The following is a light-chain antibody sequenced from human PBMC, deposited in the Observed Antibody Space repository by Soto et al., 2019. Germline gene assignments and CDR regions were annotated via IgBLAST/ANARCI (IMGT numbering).Light chain of an antibody. CDR3: ASFRSGTILV. CDR2: EVN. V-gene: IGLV2-14*01. CDR1: RSDIGDSNF. J-gene: IGLJ1*01. Sequence: QSALTQPASVSGSPGQSVTISCTGPRSDIGDSNFISWYQHSPGKAPRLLIYEVNNRPSGVSRRFSGSKAGNTASLTNSGLLEDDEADYFCASFRSGTILVFGSGTKVTVL.